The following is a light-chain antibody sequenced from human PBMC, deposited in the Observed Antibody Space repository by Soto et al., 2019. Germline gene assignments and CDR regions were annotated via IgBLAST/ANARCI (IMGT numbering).Light chain of an antibody. J-gene: IGKJ1*01. CDR3: QQYGSSPQWT. CDR2: GAS. V-gene: IGKV3-20*01. Sequence: EIVLTQSPGTLSLSPGERATLSCRASQSVSSSYLAWYQQKPGQAPRLLIYGASSRATGIPDRFSGSGSATDFTLTISRLEPEDFAVYYCQQYGSSPQWTFGQVTKVEIK. CDR1: QSVSSSY.